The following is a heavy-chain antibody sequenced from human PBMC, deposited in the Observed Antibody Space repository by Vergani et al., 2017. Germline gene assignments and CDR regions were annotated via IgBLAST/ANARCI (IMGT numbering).Heavy chain of an antibody. Sequence: EVELVQSGPEVRKPGESLKISCKGSEYSFGNYWIGWVRQMPGKGLEWMGIIYTADSDTRYSPSFQGQVTISADKSISTAFLQWDSLKASDTALYYCARHTTYTDSWGQGTLVTVSS. D-gene: IGHD1-1*01. V-gene: IGHV5-51*01. CDR3: ARHTTYTDS. J-gene: IGHJ4*02. CDR2: IYTADSDT. CDR1: EYSFGNYW.